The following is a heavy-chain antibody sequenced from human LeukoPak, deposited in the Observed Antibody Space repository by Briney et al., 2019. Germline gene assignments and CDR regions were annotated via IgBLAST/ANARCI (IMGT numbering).Heavy chain of an antibody. D-gene: IGHD2-15*01. J-gene: IGHJ4*02. CDR3: ARDSRRILPSD. CDR1: GFTVSSNY. Sequence: GGSLRLSCAASGFTVSSNYMSWVRQAPGKGLEWVSVIYSGGSTYYANSVKGRFTISRDNSKNTLYLQMNSLRAEDTAVYYCARDSRRILPSDWGQGTLVTVSS. CDR2: IYSGGST. V-gene: IGHV3-66*01.